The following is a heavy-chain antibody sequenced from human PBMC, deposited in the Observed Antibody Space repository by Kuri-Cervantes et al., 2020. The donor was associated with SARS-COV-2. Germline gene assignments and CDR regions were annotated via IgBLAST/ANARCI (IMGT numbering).Heavy chain of an antibody. D-gene: IGHD2-2*01. V-gene: IGHV4-59*10. J-gene: IGHJ6*03. CDR3: ARGLYCSSTSCYRKTDYYYYMDV. CDR1: GGSFSGYY. Sequence: ESLKISCAVYGGSFSGYYWSWIRQPAGKGLEWIGRIYTSGSTNYNPSLKSRVTMSVDTSKNQFSLKLSSVTAADTAVYYCARGLYCSSTSCYRKTDYYYYMDVWGKGTTVTVSS. CDR2: IYTSGST.